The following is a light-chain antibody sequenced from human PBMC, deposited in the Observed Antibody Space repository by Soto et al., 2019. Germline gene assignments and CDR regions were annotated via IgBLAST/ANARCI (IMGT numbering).Light chain of an antibody. CDR1: QSVADK. CDR3: QQYNNWPLT. Sequence: EIVMTHSPATLSVSPGERATLSCRPSQSVADKLAWYQQKPGQAPRLLIYGASTRATGIPARFSGSGSGTEFTLTISILQTEDFAIYYCQQYNNWPLTLGGGTKVDIK. V-gene: IGKV3-15*01. CDR2: GAS. J-gene: IGKJ4*01.